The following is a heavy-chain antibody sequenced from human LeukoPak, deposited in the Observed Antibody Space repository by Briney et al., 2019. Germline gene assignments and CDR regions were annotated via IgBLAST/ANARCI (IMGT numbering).Heavy chain of an antibody. CDR3: ARYRVAAEYFQH. Sequence: PSETLSLTCTVSGGSISSYYWSWIRQPPGKGLEWIGYIYYSGSTSYNPSLKSRVTISVDTSKNQFSLKLSSVTAADTAVYYCARYRVAAEYFQHWGQGTLVTVSS. CDR2: IYYSGST. D-gene: IGHD2-15*01. J-gene: IGHJ1*01. V-gene: IGHV4-59*08. CDR1: GGSISSYY.